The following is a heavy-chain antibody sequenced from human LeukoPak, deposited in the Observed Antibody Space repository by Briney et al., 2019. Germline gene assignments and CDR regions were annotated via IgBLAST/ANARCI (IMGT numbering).Heavy chain of an antibody. CDR3: AKDRLWFGELLA. J-gene: IGHJ5*02. V-gene: IGHV3-23*01. CDR1: GFTFSDYY. CDR2: ISGSGGST. Sequence: TGGSLRLSCAASGFTFSDYYMSWIRQAPGKGLEWVSAISGSGGSTYYADSVKGRFTISRDNSKNTLYLQMNSLRAEDTAVYYCAKDRLWFGELLAWGQGTLVTVSS. D-gene: IGHD3-10*01.